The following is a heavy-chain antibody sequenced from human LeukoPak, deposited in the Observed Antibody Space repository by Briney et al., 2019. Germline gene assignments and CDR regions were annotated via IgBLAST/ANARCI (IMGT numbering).Heavy chain of an antibody. J-gene: IGHJ4*02. CDR2: ISGGGTT. Sequence: PGGSLRLSCAASGFTFSSSAMSWVRQAPGKGLEWVSAISGGGTTYYADSVKGRFTISRDNSKNMLYLQMNSLRAEDTAVYYCAKSTVNYFDYWGQGTLVTVSS. D-gene: IGHD4-11*01. CDR3: AKSTVNYFDY. V-gene: IGHV3-23*01. CDR1: GFTFSSSA.